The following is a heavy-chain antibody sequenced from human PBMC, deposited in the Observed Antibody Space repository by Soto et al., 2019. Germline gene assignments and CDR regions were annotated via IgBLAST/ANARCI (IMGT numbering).Heavy chain of an antibody. CDR1: GFTFSSYA. Sequence: GGSLRLSCAASGFTFSSYAMSWVRQAPGKGLEWVSAISGSGGSTYYADSVKGRFTISRDNSKNTLYLQMNSLRAEDTAVYYCAKYPTAGPLYYYYYMDVWGKGTTVTVSS. V-gene: IGHV3-23*01. CDR3: AKYPTAGPLYYYYYMDV. D-gene: IGHD6-13*01. CDR2: ISGSGGST. J-gene: IGHJ6*03.